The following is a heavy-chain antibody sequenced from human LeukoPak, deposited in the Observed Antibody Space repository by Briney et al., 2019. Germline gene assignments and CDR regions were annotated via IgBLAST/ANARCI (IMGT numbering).Heavy chain of an antibody. J-gene: IGHJ5*02. CDR1: GGSISSGGYY. Sequence: SETLSLTCTVSGGSISSGGYYWSWIRQHPGKGLEWIEYIYYSGSTSYNPSLKSRGTISVYTSKNEFSLKLSSVTAADTAVYYCARRYCSSTSCYTHWFDPWGQGTLVTVSS. V-gene: IGHV4-31*03. CDR2: IYYSGST. D-gene: IGHD2-2*02. CDR3: ARRYCSSTSCYTHWFDP.